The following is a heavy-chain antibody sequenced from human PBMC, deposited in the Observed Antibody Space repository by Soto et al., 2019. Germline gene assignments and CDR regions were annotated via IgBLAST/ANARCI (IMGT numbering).Heavy chain of an antibody. CDR3: AKRFRGVLLNPEVD. D-gene: IGHD3-10*01. CDR2: ISGSGGYT. Sequence: EVQLLESGGELVQPGGSLRLSCAASGLTFSSYAMSWVRQAPGKGLEWVSVISGSGGYTDYADSVKGRFTISRDNSKNTLYLQMNSLRAEDTALYYCAKRFRGVLLNPEVDWGQGTLVTVSS. V-gene: IGHV3-23*01. CDR1: GLTFSSYA. J-gene: IGHJ4*02.